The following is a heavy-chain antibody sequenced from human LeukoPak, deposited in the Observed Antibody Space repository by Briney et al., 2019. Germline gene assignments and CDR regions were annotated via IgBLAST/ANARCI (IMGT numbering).Heavy chain of an antibody. D-gene: IGHD3-22*01. CDR3: AREGATYYYDTSGYRPPSGY. Sequence: SETLSLTCTVSGGSISSYYWSWIRQPAGKGLEWIGRIYTSGSTNYNPSLKSRVTMSVDTSKNQFSLKLSSVTAADTAVYYCAREGATYYYDTSGYRPPSGYWGQGTLVTVSS. V-gene: IGHV4-4*07. CDR1: GGSISSYY. J-gene: IGHJ4*02. CDR2: IYTSGST.